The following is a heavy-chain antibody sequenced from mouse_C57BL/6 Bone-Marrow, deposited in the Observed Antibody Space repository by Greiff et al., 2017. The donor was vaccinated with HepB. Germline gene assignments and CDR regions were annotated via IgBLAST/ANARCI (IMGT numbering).Heavy chain of an antibody. CDR3: ARRGYSNLAWFAY. V-gene: IGHV7-3*01. D-gene: IGHD2-5*01. J-gene: IGHJ3*01. Sequence: EVMLVESGGGLVQPGGSLSLSCAASGFTFTDYYMSWVRQPPGKALEWLGFIRNKANGYTTEYSASVKGRFTISRDNSQSILYLQMNALSAEDSATYYCARRGYSNLAWFAYWGQGTLVTVSA. CDR1: GFTFTDYY. CDR2: IRNKANGYTT.